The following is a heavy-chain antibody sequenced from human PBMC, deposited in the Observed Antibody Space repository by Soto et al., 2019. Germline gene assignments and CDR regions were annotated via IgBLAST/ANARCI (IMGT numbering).Heavy chain of an antibody. D-gene: IGHD5-12*01. CDR1: GFTFSSYT. CDR3: ARGWLRDPWMY. J-gene: IGHJ4*02. V-gene: IGHV3-21*01. Sequence: XXSLRLSCAASGFTFSSYTMNWVRQAPGKGLEWVSSISSTSIYMYYANSLKGRFTISRDNAKNSLYLQMNSLRAEDTAVYYCARGWLRDPWMYWGQGTLVTVSS. CDR2: ISSTSIYM.